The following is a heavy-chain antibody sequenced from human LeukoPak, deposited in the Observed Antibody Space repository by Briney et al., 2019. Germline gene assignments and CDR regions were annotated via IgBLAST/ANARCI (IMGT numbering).Heavy chain of an antibody. CDR3: SRVRHTRMLVYNWNDQTFDY. CDR1: GGSISSGGYY. D-gene: IGHD1-1*01. J-gene: IGHJ4*02. V-gene: IGHV4-30-2*01. CDR2: IYHSGST. Sequence: SETLSLTCTVSGGSISSGGYYWSWIRQPPGKGLEWIGYIYHSGSTYYNPSLKSRVTISVDRSKNQFSLKLSSVTAADTAVYYCSRVRHTRMLVYNWNDQTFDYWGQGTLVTVSS.